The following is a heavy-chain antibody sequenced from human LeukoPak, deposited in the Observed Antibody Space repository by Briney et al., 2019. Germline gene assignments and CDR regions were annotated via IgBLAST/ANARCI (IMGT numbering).Heavy chain of an antibody. V-gene: IGHV1-69*13. CDR2: IVPIFGTA. CDR3: ARAHGEPQWLSMYNWFDP. Sequence: GASVKVSCKASGGTFSSYAISWVRQAPGQGLEWMGGIVPIFGTANYAQKFQGRVTITADESTSTAYMELSSLRSEDTAVYYCARAHGEPQWLSMYNWFDPWGQGTLVTVSS. CDR1: GGTFSSYA. J-gene: IGHJ5*02. D-gene: IGHD6-19*01.